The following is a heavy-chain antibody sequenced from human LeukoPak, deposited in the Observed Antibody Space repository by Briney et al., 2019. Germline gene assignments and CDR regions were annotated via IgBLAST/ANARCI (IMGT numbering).Heavy chain of an antibody. D-gene: IGHD4-23*01. Sequence: ASVKVSCKASGYTFTGYYMHWVRQAPGQGLEWMGWINPNSGGTNYAQKFQGRVNMTRDTSISTDYMELSRLRADDTAVYYCATGGGNYLPIDYWGQGTLVTVSS. CDR3: ATGGGNYLPIDY. CDR2: INPNSGGT. J-gene: IGHJ4*02. V-gene: IGHV1-2*02. CDR1: GYTFTGYY.